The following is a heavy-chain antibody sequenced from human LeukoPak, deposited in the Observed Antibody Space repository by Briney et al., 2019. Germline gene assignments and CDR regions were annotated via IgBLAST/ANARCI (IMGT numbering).Heavy chain of an antibody. CDR2: ISSSSSYI. V-gene: IGHV3-21*01. CDR1: GFTFSSYS. D-gene: IGHD6-13*01. CDR3: ARFISSSWYFDY. J-gene: IGHJ4*02. Sequence: PGGSLRLSCAASGFTFSSYSMNWVRQAPGKGLEWVSSISSSSSYIYYADSVKGRFTTSRDNAKNSLYLQMNSLRAEDTAVYYCARFISSSWYFDYWGQGTLVTVSS.